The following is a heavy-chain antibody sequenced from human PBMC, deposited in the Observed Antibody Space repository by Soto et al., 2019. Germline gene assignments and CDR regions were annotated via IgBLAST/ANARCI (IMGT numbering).Heavy chain of an antibody. V-gene: IGHV3-23*01. Sequence: GGSLRLSCAASGFTFSSYAMSWVRQAPGKGLEWVSAISGSGGSTYYADSVKGRFTISRDNSKNTLYLQMNSLRAEDTAVYYCAKEPPSTIVVVPAAIGGSAFDIWGQGTMVTVSS. CDR2: ISGSGGST. D-gene: IGHD2-2*02. J-gene: IGHJ3*02. CDR3: AKEPPSTIVVVPAAIGGSAFDI. CDR1: GFTFSSYA.